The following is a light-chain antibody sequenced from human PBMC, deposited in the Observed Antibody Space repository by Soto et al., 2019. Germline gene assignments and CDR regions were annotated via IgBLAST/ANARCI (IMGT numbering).Light chain of an antibody. CDR2: EVS. J-gene: IGLJ2*01. CDR3: SPHAGSNNWV. V-gene: IGLV2-8*01. Sequence: QSALTQPPSASGSPGQSVTISCTGTSSDVGGYNFVSWYQLHPGKAPKLMIYEVSKRPSGVPDRFSGSKSGNTASLTVSGLQAEDEADYYCSPHAGSNNWVFGGGTKLPVL. CDR1: SSDVGGYNF.